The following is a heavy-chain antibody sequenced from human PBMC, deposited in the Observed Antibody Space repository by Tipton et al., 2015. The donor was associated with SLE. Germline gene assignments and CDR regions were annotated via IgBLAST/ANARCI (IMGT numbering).Heavy chain of an antibody. J-gene: IGHJ4*02. CDR2: IGGSEYNT. CDR1: GFTFNTYD. D-gene: IGHD4-23*01. V-gene: IGHV3-23*01. CDR3: AKDRDNSQTFDY. Sequence: SLRLSCAASGFTFNTYDMTWVRQAPGKGLEWVSHIGGSEYNTHYADSVKGRFTISRDNSKNTLYLQMSSLRADDTALYYCAKDRDNSQTFDYWGQGTLVTVAS.